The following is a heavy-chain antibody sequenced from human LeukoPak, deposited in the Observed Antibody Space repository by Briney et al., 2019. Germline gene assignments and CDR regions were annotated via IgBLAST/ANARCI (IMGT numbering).Heavy chain of an antibody. CDR3: ARQTGSGLFILP. J-gene: IGHJ4*02. CDR1: GVSISSSNSY. V-gene: IGHV4-39*01. CDR2: IYYSGNT. D-gene: IGHD3/OR15-3a*01. Sequence: SSETLSLTCTVSGVSISSSNSYWGWIRQPPGKGLEWIGSIYYSGNTYYNASLKSQVSISIDTSKNQFSLRLTSVTAADTAVYYCARQTGSGLFILPGGQGTLVTVSS.